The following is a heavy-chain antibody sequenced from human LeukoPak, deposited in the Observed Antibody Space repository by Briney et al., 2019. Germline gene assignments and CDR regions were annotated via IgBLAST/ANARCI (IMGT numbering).Heavy chain of an antibody. Sequence: GGSLRLSCAASGFTFSSYAMSWVRQAPGKGLEWVSAISGSGGSTYYADSVKGRFTISRDNAKNTLYLQMNSLRAEDTAVYYCARSPRDYGGNFGRDDAFDIWGQGTMVTVSS. CDR1: GFTFSSYA. V-gene: IGHV3-23*01. CDR2: ISGSGGST. CDR3: ARSPRDYGGNFGRDDAFDI. D-gene: IGHD4-23*01. J-gene: IGHJ3*02.